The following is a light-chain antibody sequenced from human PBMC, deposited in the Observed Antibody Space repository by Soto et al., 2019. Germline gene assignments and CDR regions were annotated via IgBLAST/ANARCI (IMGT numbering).Light chain of an antibody. CDR2: GAS. CDR1: QSVSSNY. V-gene: IGKV3-20*01. J-gene: IGKJ5*01. Sequence: ENVLTQSPGTLSLSPGERATLSCRASQSVSSNYLAWYQQKPGQAPRLLIYGASIRASGVPDRFSGSGPGTDFTLTISRLQPEDFAVYYCQQYYSSRTFGQGTRLE. CDR3: QQYYSSRT.